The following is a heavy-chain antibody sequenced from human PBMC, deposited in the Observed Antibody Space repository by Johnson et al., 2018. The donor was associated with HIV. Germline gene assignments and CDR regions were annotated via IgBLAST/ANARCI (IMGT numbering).Heavy chain of an antibody. D-gene: IGHD5-24*01. J-gene: IGHJ3*02. CDR1: GFTFSRFA. Sequence: VQLVESGGGVVQPGGSLRLSCATSGFTFSRFAMHWVRQAPGKGLEWVANIKQDGSEKYYVDSVKGRFTISRDNAKNSLYLQMNSLRAEDTAVYYCAKDRRDVYTSLGAFDIWGQGTLVTVSS. CDR2: IKQDGSEK. CDR3: AKDRRDVYTSLGAFDI. V-gene: IGHV3-7*01.